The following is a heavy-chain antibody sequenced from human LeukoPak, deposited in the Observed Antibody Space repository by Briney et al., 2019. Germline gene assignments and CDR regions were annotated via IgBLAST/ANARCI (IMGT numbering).Heavy chain of an antibody. CDR1: GFTFSSYA. CDR2: ISYDGSNK. D-gene: IGHD3-22*01. J-gene: IGHJ3*02. CDR3: ARDSRYYYDSSGYYSDAFDI. V-gene: IGHV3-30-3*01. Sequence: GGSLRLSCAASGFTFSSYAMHWVRQAPGKGLERVAVISYDGSNKYYADSVKGRFTISRDNSKNTLYLQMNSLRAEDTAVYYCARDSRYYYDSSGYYSDAFDIWGQGTMVTVSS.